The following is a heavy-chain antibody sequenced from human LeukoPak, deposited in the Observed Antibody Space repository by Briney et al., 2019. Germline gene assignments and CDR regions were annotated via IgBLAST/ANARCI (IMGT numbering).Heavy chain of an antibody. CDR1: GYSFTSYW. CDR3: ARLVGATPSGYGMDV. V-gene: IGHV5-51*01. J-gene: IGHJ6*02. D-gene: IGHD1-26*01. Sequence: GESLKISCKGSGYSFTSYWIGWVRPMPGKGLEWMGIIYPGDSDTRYSPSFQGQVTISADKSISTAYLQWSSLKASDTAMYYCARLVGATPSGYGMDVWGQGTTVTVSS. CDR2: IYPGDSDT.